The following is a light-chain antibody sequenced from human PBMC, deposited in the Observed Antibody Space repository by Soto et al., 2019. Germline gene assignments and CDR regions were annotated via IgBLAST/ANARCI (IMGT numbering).Light chain of an antibody. CDR1: QSVSSSY. V-gene: IGKV3-20*01. CDR2: GAS. Sequence: EIVLTQSPGTLSLYPGERATLSCRASQSVSSSYLAWYQQKPGQAPRLLIYGASSRATGIPDRFSGSGSGTDFTLTISRLEPEDFAVYYCQQYDSSGTFGQGTKVDIK. J-gene: IGKJ1*01. CDR3: QQYDSSGT.